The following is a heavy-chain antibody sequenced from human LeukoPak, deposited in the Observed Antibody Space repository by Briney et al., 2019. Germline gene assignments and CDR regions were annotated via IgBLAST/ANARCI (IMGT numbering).Heavy chain of an antibody. CDR2: IWYDGSNK. CDR3: VRVPPADEHYYFDY. CDR1: GFTFSSYG. Sequence: GGSLRLSCAASGFTFSSYGMHWVRQAPGKGLEWVAVIWYDGSNKYYADSVKGRFTISRDNSKNTLYLQMNSLRAEDTAVYYCVRVPPADEHYYFDYWGQGTLVTVSS. V-gene: IGHV3-33*08. J-gene: IGHJ4*02.